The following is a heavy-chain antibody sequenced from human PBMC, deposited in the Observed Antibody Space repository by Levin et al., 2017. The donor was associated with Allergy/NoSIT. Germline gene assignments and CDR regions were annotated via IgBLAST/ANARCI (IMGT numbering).Heavy chain of an antibody. CDR1: GGSISSGDYY. D-gene: IGHD4-17*01. V-gene: IGHV4-30-4*01. CDR3: ASGERRLTVKGAGACDI. Sequence: SETLSLTCTVSGGSISSGDYYWSWIRQPPGKGLEWIGYIYYSGSTYYNPSLKSRVTISVDTSKNQFSLKLSSVTAADSAVYYCASGERRLTVKGAGACDIWGEGTMVTVSS. CDR2: IYYSGST. J-gene: IGHJ3*02.